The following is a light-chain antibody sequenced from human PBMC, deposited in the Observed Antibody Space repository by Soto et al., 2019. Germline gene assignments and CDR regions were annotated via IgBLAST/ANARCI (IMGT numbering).Light chain of an antibody. Sequence: EIVMTQSPATLSVSPGERATLSCRASQSVSSNLAWYQQKPGLAPRLLIYGASSRATGVPARFSGSGSGTEFTLTISSLQSEDFAVYYCQQYNSWPQTFGQGTKVDIK. CDR1: QSVSSN. CDR2: GAS. V-gene: IGKV3-15*01. CDR3: QQYNSWPQT. J-gene: IGKJ1*01.